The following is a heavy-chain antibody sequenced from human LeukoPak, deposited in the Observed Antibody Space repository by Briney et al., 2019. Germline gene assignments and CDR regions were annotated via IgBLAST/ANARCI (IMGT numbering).Heavy chain of an antibody. CDR3: ARHVFLGYCSSTSCVNWFDP. V-gene: IGHV5-51*01. Sequence: HGESLKISCKGSGYSFTSSWIGWVRQMPGKGLEWMGIIYPGDSDTRYSPSFQGQVTISADKSISTAYLQWSSLKASDTAMYYCARHVFLGYCSSTSCVNWFDPWGQGTLVTVSS. D-gene: IGHD2-2*01. CDR1: GYSFTSSW. J-gene: IGHJ5*02. CDR2: IYPGDSDT.